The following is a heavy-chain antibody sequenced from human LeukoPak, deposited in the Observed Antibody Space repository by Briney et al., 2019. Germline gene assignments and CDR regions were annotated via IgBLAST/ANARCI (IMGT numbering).Heavy chain of an antibody. CDR3: ARGGYCSSTSCYYYGMDV. CDR1: GFTFSSYD. V-gene: IGHV3-13*04. CDR2: MGTAGDT. D-gene: IGHD2-2*01. Sequence: SGGSLRLSCAASGFTFSSYDMHWVRQATGKGLEWVSAMGTAGDTYYPGSVKGRFTISRENAKNSLYLQMNSLRAGDTAVYYCARGGYCSSTSCYYYGMDVWGQETTVTVSS. J-gene: IGHJ6*02.